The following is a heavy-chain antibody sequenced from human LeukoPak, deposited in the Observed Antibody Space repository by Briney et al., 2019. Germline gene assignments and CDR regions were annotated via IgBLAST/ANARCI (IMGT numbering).Heavy chain of an antibody. Sequence: SETLSLTCSVSGGSISSYYWSWIRQPPGKGLEWIGYLYYSGSTNSNPSLKSRVTMSVDTSKSQFSLKLRSVTAADTAVYYCARGGSGISNAFDIWGQGTMVTVSS. V-gene: IGHV4-59*01. CDR2: LYYSGST. CDR3: ARGGSGISNAFDI. J-gene: IGHJ3*02. D-gene: IGHD3-10*01. CDR1: GGSISSYY.